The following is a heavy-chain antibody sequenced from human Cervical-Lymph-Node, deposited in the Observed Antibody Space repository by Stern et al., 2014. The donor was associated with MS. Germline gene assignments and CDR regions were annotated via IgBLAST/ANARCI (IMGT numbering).Heavy chain of an antibody. CDR3: ARIFGGNFDN. J-gene: IGHJ4*02. V-gene: IGHV4-30-2*01. Sequence: QVQLVQSGSGLVKPSQTLSLTCAVSGGSISSGDYSWSWIRQPPGKSLEWIGYIVHSGSTYYNPSLKSRVSISVDRSKNQSSLKLSSVTAADTAMYYCARIFGGNFDNWGQGTLVTVSS. CDR2: IVHSGST. CDR1: GGSISSGDYS. D-gene: IGHD4-23*01.